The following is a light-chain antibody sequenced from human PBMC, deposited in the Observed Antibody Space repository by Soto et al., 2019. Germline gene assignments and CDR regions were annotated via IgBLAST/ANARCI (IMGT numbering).Light chain of an antibody. CDR2: GNS. Sequence: QSVLTQLPSVSGAPGQRVTISCTGSSSNIGAGYDVHWYHQLPGTAPKLLIYGNSNRPSGVPDRFSGSKSGTSASLAITGLQAEDEADYYCQSYDISLSVVFGGGTKLTVL. J-gene: IGLJ2*01. CDR3: QSYDISLSVV. CDR1: SSNIGAGYD. V-gene: IGLV1-40*01.